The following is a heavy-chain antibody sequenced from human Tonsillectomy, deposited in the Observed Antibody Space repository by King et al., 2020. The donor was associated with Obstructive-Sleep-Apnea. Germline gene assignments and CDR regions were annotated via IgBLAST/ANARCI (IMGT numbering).Heavy chain of an antibody. CDR2: VFYTGRT. D-gene: IGHD2-2*01. V-gene: IGHV4-39*07. J-gene: IGHJ5*02. Sequence: QLQESGPGLLKPSETLSLTCTVSGDSISSTTYYWGWIRQPPGKGLEWIANVFYTGRTYYNPSLKSRVTISVDTSKNHFSLTLSSVTAADTAVYYCAREWAGSTNWFDPWGQGTLVTVSS. CDR1: GDSISSTTYY. CDR3: AREWAGSTNWFDP.